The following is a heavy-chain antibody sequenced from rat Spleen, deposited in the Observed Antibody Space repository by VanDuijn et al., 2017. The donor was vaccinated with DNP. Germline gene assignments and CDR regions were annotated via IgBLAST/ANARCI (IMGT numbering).Heavy chain of an antibody. CDR3: ARHLATTSAIHLAWYDY. CDR2: ISSRGSRT. J-gene: IGHJ3*01. D-gene: IGHD1-2*01. V-gene: IGHV5-7*01. Sequence: EVQLVESGGGLVQPGRSLKLSCAASGFTFSNYYMAWVRQAPKKGLEWVATISSRGSRTYYPDSVKGRFSVSRDNAKSSLYLQMNSLKPEDTATYYCARHLATTSAIHLAWYDYWGQGTLVTVSS. CDR1: GFTFSNYY.